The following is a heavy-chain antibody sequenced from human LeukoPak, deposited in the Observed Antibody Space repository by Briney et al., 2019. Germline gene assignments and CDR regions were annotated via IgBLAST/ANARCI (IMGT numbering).Heavy chain of an antibody. CDR1: GFTVSSNY. CDR3: AKGVGVTSFGVVIDY. D-gene: IGHD3-3*01. Sequence: GGSLRLSCAASGFTVSSNYMSWVRQAPGKGLEWVSIIYSDGSTYYADSVKGRFTISRDNSKNTLYLQMNSLRAEDTAVYYCAKGVGVTSFGVVIDYWGQGTLVTVSS. CDR2: IYSDGST. J-gene: IGHJ4*02. V-gene: IGHV3-66*01.